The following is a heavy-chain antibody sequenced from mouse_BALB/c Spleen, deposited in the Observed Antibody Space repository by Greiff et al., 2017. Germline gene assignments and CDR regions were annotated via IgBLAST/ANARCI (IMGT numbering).Heavy chain of an antibody. CDR3: ARGHENYFDY. CDR1: GFTFSSYA. V-gene: IGHV5-6-5*01. J-gene: IGHJ2*01. CDR2: ISSGGST. Sequence: EVKVVESGGGLVKPGGSLKLSCAASGFTFSSYAMSWVRQTPEKRLEWVASISSGGSTYYPDSVKGRFTISRDNARNILYLQMSSLRSEDTAMYYCARGHENYFDYWGQGTTLTVSS.